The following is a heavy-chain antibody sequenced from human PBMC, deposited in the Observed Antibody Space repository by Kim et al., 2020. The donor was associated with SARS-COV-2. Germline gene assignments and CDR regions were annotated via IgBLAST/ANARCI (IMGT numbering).Heavy chain of an antibody. J-gene: IGHJ4*02. V-gene: IGHV4-39*01. D-gene: IGHD6-13*01. Sequence: NPYLRSRVTIYVDTSKNQFSLNLNSVTAADTAVYYCARHSGPYSSSWFDYWGQGTLVTVPS. CDR3: ARHSGPYSSSWFDY.